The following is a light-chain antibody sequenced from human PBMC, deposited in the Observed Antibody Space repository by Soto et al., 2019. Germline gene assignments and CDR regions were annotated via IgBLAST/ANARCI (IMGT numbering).Light chain of an antibody. CDR2: KVS. J-gene: IGKJ2*01. CDR1: QSLVYSDGNTY. CDR3: MQGSHWPYT. V-gene: IGKV2-30*01. Sequence: EVVLTQSPPSLPVTLGQPASMSCGSSQSLVYSDGNTYFHWFHQRPGQSPRRLIYKVSNRDSGVPDRFSGSGSGTDFTLKISGVEAEDVGIYYCMQGSHWPYTFGQGTKLEI.